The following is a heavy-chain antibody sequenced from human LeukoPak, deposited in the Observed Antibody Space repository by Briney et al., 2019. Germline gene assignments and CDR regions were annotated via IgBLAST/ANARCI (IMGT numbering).Heavy chain of an antibody. Sequence: GGSLRLSCAASGFTFSSYSMNWVRQAPGKGLEWVSHITSSSGTIYYADSVKGRCTISRDNAKNSLYLQINGLRAEDTAAYYCARGYYYAYHYWGQGTLVTVSS. CDR3: ARGYYYAYHY. V-gene: IGHV3-48*01. CDR2: ITSSSGTI. CDR1: GFTFSSYS. D-gene: IGHD5-18*01. J-gene: IGHJ4*02.